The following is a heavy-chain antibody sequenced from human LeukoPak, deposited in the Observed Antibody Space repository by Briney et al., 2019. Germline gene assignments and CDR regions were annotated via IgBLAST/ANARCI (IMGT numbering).Heavy chain of an antibody. CDR2: IYYSGST. V-gene: IGHV4-39*01. D-gene: IGHD3-3*01. J-gene: IGHJ5*02. CDR1: GGSISSSSYY. Sequence: TSETLSLTCTVSGGSISSSSYYWGWIRQPPGKGLEWIGSIYYSGSTYYNPSLKSRVTISVDTSKNQFSLKLSSVTAADTAVYYCARVLNLYYDFWSGFGLGWFDPWAREPWSPSPQ. CDR3: ARVLNLYYDFWSGFGLGWFDP.